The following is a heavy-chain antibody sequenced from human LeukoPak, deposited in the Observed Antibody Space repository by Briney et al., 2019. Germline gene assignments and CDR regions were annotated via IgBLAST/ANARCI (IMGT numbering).Heavy chain of an antibody. D-gene: IGHD3-22*01. Sequence: PSETLSLTCAVYGGSFSGYYWSWIRQPPGKGLEWIGEINHSGSTNYNPSLKSRVTISVDTSKIHFSLKLSSVSAADTAVYYCARHRRVYYFDSSGYSFDPWGQGTLVTVSS. CDR2: INHSGST. J-gene: IGHJ5*02. CDR3: ARHRRVYYFDSSGYSFDP. CDR1: GGSFSGYY. V-gene: IGHV4-34*01.